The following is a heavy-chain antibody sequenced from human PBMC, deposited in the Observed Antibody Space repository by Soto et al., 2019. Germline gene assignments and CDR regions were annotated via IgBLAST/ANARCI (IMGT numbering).Heavy chain of an antibody. Sequence: GGSLRLSCAASGFTFSSYSMNWVRQAPGKGLEWVSYISSSSSTIYYTDSVKGRFTTSRDNAKNSLYLQMNSLTAADTAVYYCARGRRGRLRYNGMDVWGQGTTVTVSS. D-gene: IGHD2-2*02. CDR1: GFTFSSYS. J-gene: IGHJ6*02. CDR3: ARGRRGRLRYNGMDV. CDR2: ISSSSSTI. V-gene: IGHV3-48*01.